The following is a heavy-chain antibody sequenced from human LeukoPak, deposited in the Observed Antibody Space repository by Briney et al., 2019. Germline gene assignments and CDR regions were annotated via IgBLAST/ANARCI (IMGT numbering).Heavy chain of an antibody. CDR2: IRYDGSNK. V-gene: IGHV3-30*02. D-gene: IGHD3-3*01. Sequence: GGSLRLSCAASGFTFSSYGMHWVREAPGKGLEWVAFIRYDGSNKYYADSVKGRFTISRDNSKNTLYLQMNNMRTEDTAVYYCAREALEWSTPDIWGQGTTFTVSS. CDR1: GFTFSSYG. CDR3: AREALEWSTPDI. J-gene: IGHJ3*02.